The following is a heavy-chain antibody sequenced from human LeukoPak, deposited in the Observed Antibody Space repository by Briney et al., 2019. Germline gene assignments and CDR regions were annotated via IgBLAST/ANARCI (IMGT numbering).Heavy chain of an antibody. D-gene: IGHD6-19*01. V-gene: IGHV3-23*01. Sequence: GGSLRLSCAASGFTFSSYGMSWVRQAPGKGLEWVSGISGSGGNTYYADSVKGRFTISRDNSKNTLYLQMNSLRAEDTAVYYCANRRWLVSSFDYWGQGTLVTVSS. CDR3: ANRRWLVSSFDY. CDR2: ISGSGGNT. J-gene: IGHJ4*02. CDR1: GFTFSSYG.